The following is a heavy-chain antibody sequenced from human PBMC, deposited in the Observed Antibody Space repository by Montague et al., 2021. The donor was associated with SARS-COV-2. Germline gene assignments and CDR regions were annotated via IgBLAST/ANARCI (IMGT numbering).Heavy chain of an antibody. V-gene: IGHV4-39*02. CDR2: IYYTGNT. Sequence: SETLSLTCTVSGGSITNNIDYWARIPQPPGKGLEWIGSIYYTGNTYYNPSLKSRVTISVVTSKNHFTLKLSSVTAAETAVYYCARLKRYFDSSGSPSAFDFWGQGTMVTVSS. CDR1: GGSITNNIDY. D-gene: IGHD3-22*01. CDR3: ARLKRYFDSSGSPSAFDF. J-gene: IGHJ3*01.